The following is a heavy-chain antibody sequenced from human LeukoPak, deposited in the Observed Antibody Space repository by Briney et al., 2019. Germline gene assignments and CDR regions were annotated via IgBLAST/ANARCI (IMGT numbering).Heavy chain of an antibody. CDR1: GGAFSRYY. Sequence: SETLSLTCAVYGGAFSRYYWSWIRQFPGKGLEWIAETDHRGDTNYNPSVKSRVTISVDTSKNQFSLKVRSLTAADTAVYYCARGATISETGYFDFWGQGTLVTVSS. CDR3: ARGATISETGYFDF. V-gene: IGHV4-34*01. D-gene: IGHD5-24*01. CDR2: TDHRGDT. J-gene: IGHJ4*03.